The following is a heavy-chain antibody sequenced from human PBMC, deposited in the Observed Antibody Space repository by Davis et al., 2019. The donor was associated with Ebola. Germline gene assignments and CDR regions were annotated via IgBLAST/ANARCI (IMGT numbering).Heavy chain of an antibody. Sequence: GESLKISCAASGFSFSSTWMHWVRQAPGKGLVWVSRIHSDGTSTIYTDSVKGRFTISRDNAKNTLYLQMNSLRAEDTAAYYCARDRYYTIDVWGQGTTVIVSS. J-gene: IGHJ6*02. D-gene: IGHD3-10*01. CDR3: ARDRYYTIDV. CDR2: IHSDGTST. CDR1: GFSFSSTW. V-gene: IGHV3-74*01.